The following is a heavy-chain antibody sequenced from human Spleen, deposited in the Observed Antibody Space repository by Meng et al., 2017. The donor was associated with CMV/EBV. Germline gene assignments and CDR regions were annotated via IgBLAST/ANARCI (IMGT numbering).Heavy chain of an antibody. Sequence: GDRVSTSSAACIWIRQSPSRGLEWLGRTYYGSKWYNDYAISVKGRITINPDTSKNQFSLQMNSVTPEDAAVYYCARGSSSSRAFDIWGQGTMVTVSS. J-gene: IGHJ3*02. CDR2: TYYGSKWYN. CDR3: ARGSSSSRAFDI. CDR1: GDRVSTSSAA. V-gene: IGHV6-1*01. D-gene: IGHD6-6*01.